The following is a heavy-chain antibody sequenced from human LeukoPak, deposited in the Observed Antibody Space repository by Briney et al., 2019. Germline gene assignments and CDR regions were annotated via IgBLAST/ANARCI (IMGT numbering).Heavy chain of an antibody. CDR2: INSGGSAI. CDR3: ARGGSYVHY. V-gene: IGHV3-48*03. D-gene: IGHD1-26*01. Sequence: GGSLRLSCAASGFTFNSYEMNWVRQAPGKGLEWVSYINSGGSAIYYAGSVKGRFTISRDNAKNSLYLQMNSLRADDTAVYYCARGGSYVHYWGQGTLVTVSS. J-gene: IGHJ4*02. CDR1: GFTFNSYE.